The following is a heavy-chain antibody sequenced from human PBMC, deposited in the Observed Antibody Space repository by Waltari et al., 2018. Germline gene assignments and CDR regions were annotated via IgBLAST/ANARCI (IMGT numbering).Heavy chain of an antibody. J-gene: IGHJ6*02. Sequence: QVQLVQSGAEVKKPGSSVKVSCKASGGTFSSYAIRWVRQAPGQGLEWMGGISPIFGTANYAQKFQGRVTITADESTSTAYMELSSLRSEDTAVYYCARPTVGAMDYYYGMDVWGQGTTVTVSS. CDR1: GGTFSSYA. D-gene: IGHD1-26*01. CDR2: ISPIFGTA. CDR3: ARPTVGAMDYYYGMDV. V-gene: IGHV1-69*01.